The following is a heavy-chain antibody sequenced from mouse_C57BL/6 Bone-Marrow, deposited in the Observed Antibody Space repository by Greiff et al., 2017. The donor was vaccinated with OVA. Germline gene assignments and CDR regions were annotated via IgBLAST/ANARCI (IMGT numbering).Heavy chain of an antibody. D-gene: IGHD1-1*01. V-gene: IGHV5-4*01. CDR1: GFTFSSYA. Sequence: EVNLVESGGGLVKPGGSLKLSCAASGFTFSSYAMSWVRQTPEKRLEWVATISDGGSYTYYPDNVKGRFTISRDNAKNNLYLQMSHLKSEDTAMYYCARDYYGHYYAMDYWGQGTSVTVSS. CDR3: ARDYYGHYYAMDY. CDR2: ISDGGSYT. J-gene: IGHJ4*01.